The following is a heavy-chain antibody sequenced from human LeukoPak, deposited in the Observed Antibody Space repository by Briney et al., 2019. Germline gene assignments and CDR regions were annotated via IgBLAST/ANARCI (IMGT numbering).Heavy chain of an antibody. V-gene: IGHV4-39*07. D-gene: IGHD3-22*01. CDR1: TDSISKSLYH. CDR2: NYYQGNT. CDR3: ASVKLGYYYDTNGYFDS. J-gene: IGHJ4*02. Sequence: PSETLSLTCTVSTDSISKSLYHWAWVRQPPGKGLEWIAENYYQGNTYYNPSLSGRVTISVDTSKNQFSLQLIAVTAADTALYFCASVKLGYYYDTNGYFDSWGQGIPVTVSS.